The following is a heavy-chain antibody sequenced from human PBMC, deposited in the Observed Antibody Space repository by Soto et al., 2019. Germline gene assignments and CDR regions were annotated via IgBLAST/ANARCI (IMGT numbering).Heavy chain of an antibody. J-gene: IGHJ5*02. Sequence: QVQLVQSGAEVKKPGSSVKVSCKASGGTFSSYTISWVRQAPGQGLEWMGRIIPILGIAIYAQKFQGTVTINADKSTSTAYMELSSLRSEDTAVYYCATLSSAALHRDWFDPWGQGTLVTVSS. V-gene: IGHV1-69*02. CDR3: ATLSSAALHRDWFDP. D-gene: IGHD1-26*01. CDR2: IIPILGIA. CDR1: GGTFSSYT.